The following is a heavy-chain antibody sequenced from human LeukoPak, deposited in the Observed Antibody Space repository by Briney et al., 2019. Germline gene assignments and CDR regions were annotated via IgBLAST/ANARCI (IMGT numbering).Heavy chain of an antibody. Sequence: GGSLRLSCAASGFTFSSYSMNWVRQAPGKGLEWVSSISSSSSYIYYADSVKGRFTISRDNAKNSLYLQMNSLRAEDTALYYCAKGGYSSGWTGWFDPWGQGTLVTVSS. CDR3: AKGGYSSGWTGWFDP. CDR2: ISSSSSYI. CDR1: GFTFSSYS. J-gene: IGHJ5*02. V-gene: IGHV3-21*04. D-gene: IGHD6-19*01.